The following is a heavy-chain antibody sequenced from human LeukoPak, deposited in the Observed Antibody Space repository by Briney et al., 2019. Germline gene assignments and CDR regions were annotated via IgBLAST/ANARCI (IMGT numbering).Heavy chain of an antibody. CDR2: IYYSGST. J-gene: IGHJ6*02. Sequence: PSETLSLTCTVSGGSISSYYWSWIRQPPGKGLEWIGYIYYSGSTNYNPSLKSRVTISVDTSKNQLSLKLSSVTAADTAVYYCARGARQLGYYYGMDVWGQGTTVTVSS. CDR1: GGSISSYY. D-gene: IGHD6-6*01. V-gene: IGHV4-59*01. CDR3: ARGARQLGYYYGMDV.